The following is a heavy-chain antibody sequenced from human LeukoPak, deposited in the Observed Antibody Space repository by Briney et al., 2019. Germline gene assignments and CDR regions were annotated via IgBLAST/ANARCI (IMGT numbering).Heavy chain of an antibody. D-gene: IGHD6-13*01. J-gene: IGHJ1*01. CDR1: GFTFSSYG. Sequence: GGSLRLSCAASGFTFSSYGMHWVRQAPGKGLEWVAFIRYDGSNKYYADSVKGRFTISRDNSKNTLYLQMNSLRAEDTAVYYCAKDVGYSSSWHRSYFQHWGQGTLVTVSS. V-gene: IGHV3-30*02. CDR3: AKDVGYSSSWHRSYFQH. CDR2: IRYDGSNK.